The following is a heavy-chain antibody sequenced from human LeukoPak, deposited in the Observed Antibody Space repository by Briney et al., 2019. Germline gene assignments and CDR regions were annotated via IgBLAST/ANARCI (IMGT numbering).Heavy chain of an antibody. CDR2: IKSKSDGGTT. V-gene: IGHV3-15*01. CDR1: GFTFSNVW. Sequence: PGGSLRLSCAASGFTFSNVWMSWVRQAPGKGLEWVGRIKSKSDGGTTDYAEFVKGRFTISRDDSKNTLFLQMNSLKTEDTAVYYCARGALTHTIFGVVIMTPPLYYYMDVWGKGTTVTVSS. J-gene: IGHJ6*03. D-gene: IGHD3-3*01. CDR3: ARGALTHTIFGVVIMTPPLYYYMDV.